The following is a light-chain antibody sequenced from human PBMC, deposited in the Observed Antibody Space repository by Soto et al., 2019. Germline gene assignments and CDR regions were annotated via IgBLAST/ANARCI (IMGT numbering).Light chain of an antibody. CDR2: DVS. V-gene: IGLV2-14*03. Sequence: QSVLTQPASVSGSPGQSITISCTGTSSDIGNYNYVSWYQQHPDKAPKLMIHDVSNRPSGVSNRFSGSKSGNTASLTISGLQAEDEADYYCSSFTRSFSVVFGGGTKVTVL. CDR3: SSFTRSFSVV. CDR1: SSDIGNYNY. J-gene: IGLJ2*01.